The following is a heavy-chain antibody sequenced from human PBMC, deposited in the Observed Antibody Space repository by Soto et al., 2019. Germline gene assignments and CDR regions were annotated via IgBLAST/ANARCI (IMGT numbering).Heavy chain of an antibody. CDR2: INHSGST. V-gene: IGHV4-34*01. CDR1: GGSFSGYY. J-gene: IGHJ5*02. CDR3: ARVLNSRSGWFDP. D-gene: IGHD3-10*01. Sequence: SETLSLTCAVHGGSFSGYYWSWIRQPPGKGLEWIGEINHSGSTNYNPSLKSRVTISVDTSKNQFSLKLSSVTAADTAVYYCARVLNSRSGWFDPWGQGTLVTVSS.